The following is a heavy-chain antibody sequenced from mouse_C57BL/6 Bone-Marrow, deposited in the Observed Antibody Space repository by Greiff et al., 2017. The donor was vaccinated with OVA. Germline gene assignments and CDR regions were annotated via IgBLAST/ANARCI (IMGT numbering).Heavy chain of an antibody. V-gene: IGHV5-16*01. CDR1: GFTFSDYY. CDR2: INYDGSST. CDR3: ARGTWDY. Sequence: VQLKQSEGGLVQPGSSMKLSCTASGFTFSDYYMAWVRQVPEKGLEWVANINYDGSSTYYLDSLKSRFIISRDNAKNILYLQMSSLKSEDTATYYCARGTWDYWGQGTTLTVSS. J-gene: IGHJ2*01.